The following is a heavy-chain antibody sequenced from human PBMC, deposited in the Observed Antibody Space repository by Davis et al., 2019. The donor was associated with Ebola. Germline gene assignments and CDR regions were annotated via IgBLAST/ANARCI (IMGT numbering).Heavy chain of an antibody. Sequence: PGGSLRLSCAASGFTVSSNYMSWVRQAPGKGLEWVSVIYSGGSTYYADSVKGRFTISRDNSKNTLYLQMNSLRAEDTAVYYCARGGATVDYYYYMDVWGKGTTVTVSS. CDR3: ARGGATVDYYYYMDV. CDR2: IYSGGST. J-gene: IGHJ6*03. D-gene: IGHD3-16*01. V-gene: IGHV3-53*05. CDR1: GFTVSSNY.